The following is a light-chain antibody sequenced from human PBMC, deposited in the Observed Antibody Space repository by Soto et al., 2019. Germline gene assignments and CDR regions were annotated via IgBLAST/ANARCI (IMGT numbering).Light chain of an antibody. CDR3: SSYTNSRSSV. J-gene: IGLJ1*01. CDR2: EVS. Sequence: QSALTQPASVSGSPGQSITIPCSGTSSDVGTYNFVSWYQQHPGTAPKLMIHEVSIRPSGVSNRFSGSKSGNTASLTISGLQAEDEADYYCSSYTNSRSSVFGTGTQLTVL. V-gene: IGLV2-14*01. CDR1: SSDVGTYNF.